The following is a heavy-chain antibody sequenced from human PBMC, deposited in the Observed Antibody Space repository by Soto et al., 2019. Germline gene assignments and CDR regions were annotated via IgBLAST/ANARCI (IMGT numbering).Heavy chain of an antibody. CDR3: TSNYYYDSSGYYYFDY. CDR2: IIPIFGTA. CDR1: GGTFSSYA. J-gene: IGHJ4*02. Sequence: QVQLVQSGAEVKKPGSSVKVSCKASGGTFSSYAISWVRQAPGQGLEWMGGIIPIFGTANYAQKFQGRVTITADESTSTAYLELSSMRSEDTAVYYCTSNYYYDSSGYYYFDYWGQGTLVTVSS. D-gene: IGHD3-22*01. V-gene: IGHV1-69*01.